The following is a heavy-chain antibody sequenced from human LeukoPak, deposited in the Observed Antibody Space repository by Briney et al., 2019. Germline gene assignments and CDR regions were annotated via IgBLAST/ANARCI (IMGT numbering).Heavy chain of an antibody. CDR1: GGSISSSNW. CDR2: IYHSGST. V-gene: IGHV4-4*02. J-gene: IGHJ6*04. Sequence: PSETLSLTCAVSGGSISSSNWWSWVRQPPGKGLEWIGEIYHSGSTNYNPSLKSRVTISVDKSKNQFSLKLSSVTAADTAVYYCAREPSDILTGFSFMDVWGKGTTVTVSS. D-gene: IGHD3-9*01. CDR3: AREPSDILTGFSFMDV.